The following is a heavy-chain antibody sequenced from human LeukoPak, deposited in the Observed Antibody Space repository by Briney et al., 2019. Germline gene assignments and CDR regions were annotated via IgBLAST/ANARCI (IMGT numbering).Heavy chain of an antibody. CDR1: GFTFSDYY. CDR3: AREEGGDCSRTSCYTSS. CDR2: XXGSGSTT. J-gene: IGHJ4*02. D-gene: IGHD2-2*02. Sequence: GGSLRLSCAASGFTFSDYYMSWIRQAPGKGLXXXXXXXGSGSTTYYADSVKGRFTISRDNAKNSLYLQMNSLRVEDTAVYYCAREEGGDCSRTSCYTSSWGQGTQVTVST. V-gene: IGHV3-11*01.